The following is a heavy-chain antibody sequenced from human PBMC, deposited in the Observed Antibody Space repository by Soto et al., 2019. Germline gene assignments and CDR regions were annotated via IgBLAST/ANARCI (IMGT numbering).Heavy chain of an antibody. CDR3: ARLTEAVTTFVY. CDR1: GFALSPYW. D-gene: IGHD1-1*01. CDR2: INQDGSVK. V-gene: IGHV3-7*03. Sequence: LRLSCEASGFALSPYWMSWVRQAPGKGLEWVASINQDGSVKHYVDSVRGRFTISRDNAKNSLFLQMNSLSAEDTAVYYCARLTEAVTTFVYWGQGTPVTVSS. J-gene: IGHJ4*02.